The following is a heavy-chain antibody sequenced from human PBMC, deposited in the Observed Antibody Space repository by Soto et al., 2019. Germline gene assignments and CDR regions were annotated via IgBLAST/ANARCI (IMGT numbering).Heavy chain of an antibody. CDR2: ISGSGGST. V-gene: IGHV3-23*01. D-gene: IGHD4-17*01. CDR1: GFTFSSYA. Sequence: GGSLRLSCAASGFTFSSYAMSWVRQAPGKGLEWVSAISGSGGSTYYADSVKGRFTISRDNSKNTLYLQMNSLRAEDTAVYYCAKMGSGDPGNYYYGMDVWGQGTTVTVSS. CDR3: AKMGSGDPGNYYYGMDV. J-gene: IGHJ6*02.